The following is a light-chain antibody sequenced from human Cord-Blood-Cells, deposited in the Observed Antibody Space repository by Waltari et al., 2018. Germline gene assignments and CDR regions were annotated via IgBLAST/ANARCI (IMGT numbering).Light chain of an antibody. V-gene: IGKV3-15*01. CDR2: GVS. CDR1: QSVSSN. J-gene: IGKJ2*01. Sequence: EIVMTQSPATLSVSPGERATLSCRASQSVSSNLAWYQQKPGQAPRLLIYGVSTRATGIPARFSGSGSGTEFTLTISSLQSEDFAVYYCQQYNNWLMYTFGQGTKLEIK. CDR3: QQYNNWLMYT.